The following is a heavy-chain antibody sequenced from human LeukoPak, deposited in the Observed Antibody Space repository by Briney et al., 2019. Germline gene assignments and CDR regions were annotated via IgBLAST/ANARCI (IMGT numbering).Heavy chain of an antibody. CDR2: INPDGSST. J-gene: IGHJ4*02. D-gene: IGHD2-2*02. CDR1: GFTFSSSW. Sequence: GGSLRLSCTASGFTFSSSWMHWVRQVPGKGLVWVARINPDGSSTSYADSVKGRFTISRDNAKNTLFLRMRNLRAEDTAVYYCARGAYTYCRWWGQGTLVTVSS. V-gene: IGHV3-74*01. CDR3: ARGAYTYCRW.